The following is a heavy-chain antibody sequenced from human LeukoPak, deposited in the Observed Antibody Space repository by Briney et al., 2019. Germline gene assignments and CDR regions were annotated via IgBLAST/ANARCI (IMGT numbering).Heavy chain of an antibody. CDR1: GVTFSSYS. Sequence: GGSLRLSCAASGVTFSSYSMNWVRQAPGKGLEWGASISSSRYIYYADSVKGRYTISRDNEKNTLFLQMNSLGAEDRALYYCASGCNPPPRSVFDIWGLGTMVTVSS. J-gene: IGHJ3*02. CDR2: ISSSRYI. V-gene: IGHV3-21*01. D-gene: IGHD1-14*01. CDR3: ASGCNPPPRSVFDI.